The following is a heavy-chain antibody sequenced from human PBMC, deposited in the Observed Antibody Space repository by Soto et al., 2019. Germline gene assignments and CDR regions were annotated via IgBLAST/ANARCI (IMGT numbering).Heavy chain of an antibody. CDR1: GYTLTELS. D-gene: IGHD3-10*01. V-gene: IGHV1-24*01. Sequence: GASVKVSCKVSGYTLTELSMHWVRQAPGKGLEWMGGFDPEDGETIYAQKFQGRVTMTEDTSTDTAYMELSSLRSEDTAVYYCATAGFSRNYYGSGSSSYYYYYYGMDVWSQGTTVTVSS. J-gene: IGHJ6*02. CDR2: FDPEDGET. CDR3: ATAGFSRNYYGSGSSSYYYYYYGMDV.